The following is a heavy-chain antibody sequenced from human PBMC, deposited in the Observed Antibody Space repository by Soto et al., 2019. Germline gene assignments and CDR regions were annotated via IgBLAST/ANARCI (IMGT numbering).Heavy chain of an antibody. D-gene: IGHD5-12*01. Sequence: GGCLRISCAGSGFTFGNAWMNWVCQTPGKGLEWVGRIKTKTDGETTDYAASVKGRFSISRDDSKNALYLQMNSLITVDAAVYYCTSTVAYWGQGTLVTVSS. CDR3: TSTVAY. CDR1: GFTFGNAW. CDR2: IKTKTDGETT. J-gene: IGHJ4*02. V-gene: IGHV3-15*07.